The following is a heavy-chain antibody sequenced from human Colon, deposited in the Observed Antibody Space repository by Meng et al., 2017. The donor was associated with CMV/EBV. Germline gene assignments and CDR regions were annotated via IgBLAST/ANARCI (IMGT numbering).Heavy chain of an antibody. D-gene: IGHD2-2*01. J-gene: IGHJ6*02. CDR1: GFTFSSYS. CDR3: ARDRCSSTSCFYYYYGMDV. Sequence: LSLTCAASGFTFSSYSMNWVRQAPGKGLEWVSYISSSSSTIYYADSVKGRFTISRDNAKNSLYLQMNSLRAEDTAVYYCARDRCSSTSCFYYYYGMDVWGQGTTVTVSS. V-gene: IGHV3-48*04. CDR2: ISSSSSTI.